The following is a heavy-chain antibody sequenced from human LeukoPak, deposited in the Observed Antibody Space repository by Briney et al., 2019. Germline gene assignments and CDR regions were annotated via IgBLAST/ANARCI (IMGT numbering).Heavy chain of an antibody. CDR2: IYYSGST. CDR1: GDSISNYY. D-gene: IGHD2-2*01. Sequence: SETLSLTCTVSGDSISNYYWSWIRQPPGKGLEWIGSIYYSGSTYYNPSLKSRVTISVDTSKKQFSLRLSSVTAADTAVYYCARSYCSSTSCYAVGAFDIWGQGTLVTVSS. J-gene: IGHJ3*02. CDR3: ARSYCSSTSCYAVGAFDI. V-gene: IGHV4-59*05.